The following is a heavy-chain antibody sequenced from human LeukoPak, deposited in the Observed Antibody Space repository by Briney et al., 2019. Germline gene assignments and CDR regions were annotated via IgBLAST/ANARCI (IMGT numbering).Heavy chain of an antibody. Sequence: SVKVSCKASGGTFSSYAISWLRQAPGQGLEWMGRIIPILGIANYAQKFQGRVTITADKSTSTAYMELSSLRSEDTAVYYCARGDYDILTGQTAYYFDYWGQGTLVTVSS. CDR1: GGTFSSYA. D-gene: IGHD3-9*01. CDR2: IIPILGIA. CDR3: ARGDYDILTGQTAYYFDY. V-gene: IGHV1-69*04. J-gene: IGHJ4*02.